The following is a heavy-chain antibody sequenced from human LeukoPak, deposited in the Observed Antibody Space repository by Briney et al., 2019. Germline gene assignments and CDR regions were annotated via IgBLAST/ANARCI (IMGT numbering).Heavy chain of an antibody. CDR2: ISSNGGST. CDR3: YGGGY. Sequence: GGSLRLSCAASGFTFSSYAMHWVRQAPGKGLGYVSAISSNGGSTYYANSVKGRFTISRDNSKNTLSLQMGSLRAEDMAVYYCYGGGYWGQGTLVTVSS. J-gene: IGHJ4*02. D-gene: IGHD4-23*01. CDR1: GFTFSSYA. V-gene: IGHV3-64*01.